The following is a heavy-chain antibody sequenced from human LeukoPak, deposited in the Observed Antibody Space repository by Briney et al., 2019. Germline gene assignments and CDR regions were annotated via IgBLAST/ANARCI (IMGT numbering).Heavy chain of an antibody. CDR3: ARSFTTSADAFDI. J-gene: IGHJ3*02. D-gene: IGHD1-1*01. CDR2: TYYRSRWFN. Sequence: SQTLSLTCDISGDSVSTNIGAWHWIRQSPSRGLEWLGRTYYRSRWFNDYALSVKSRVSINPDTSKNQFSLQLNSVTPEDTAVYYCARSFTTSADAFDIWGQGTMVTVSS. V-gene: IGHV6-1*01. CDR1: GDSVSTNIGA.